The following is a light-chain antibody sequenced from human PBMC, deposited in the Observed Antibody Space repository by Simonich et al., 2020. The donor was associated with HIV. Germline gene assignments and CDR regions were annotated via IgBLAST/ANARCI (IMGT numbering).Light chain of an antibody. V-gene: IGLV1-51*01. Sequence: QSVLTQPPSVSAAPGQKVTISCSGSSSNIGNNYVSWYQQLPGTAPKLLIYDNNKRPSGIPDRFSASKSGTSATLCITGLQTGDEADYYCGTWDSSLSAVLFGGGTKLTVL. CDR2: DNN. J-gene: IGLJ2*01. CDR3: GTWDSSLSAVL. CDR1: SSNIGNNY.